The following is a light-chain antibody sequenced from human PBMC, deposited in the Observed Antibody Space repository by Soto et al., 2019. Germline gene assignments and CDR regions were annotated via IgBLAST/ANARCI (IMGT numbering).Light chain of an antibody. CDR2: DVS. CDR3: SSYTSSRTHVV. CDR1: SADVGGYNF. V-gene: IGLV2-14*03. Sequence: QSALTQPASVSGSPGQSITISCTGTSADVGGYNFVSWYQHHPGKAPKLMIYDVSNRPSGVSNRFSGSKSDNTASLTISGLQAEDEADYYCSSYTSSRTHVVFGGGTKLTVL. J-gene: IGLJ2*01.